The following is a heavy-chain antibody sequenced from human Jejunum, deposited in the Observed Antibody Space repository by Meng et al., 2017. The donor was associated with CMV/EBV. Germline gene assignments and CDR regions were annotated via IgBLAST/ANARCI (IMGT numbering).Heavy chain of an antibody. CDR2: MNPGRGAT. Sequence: KASGYTFNSNLIHWLRQAPGQGLEWMGWMNPGRGATTYSRKFQGRITMTRDTSSNTAYMELNSLRSDDTARYYCARDMGSHAFDVWGQGTRVTVSS. V-gene: IGHV1-2*02. CDR1: GYTFNSNL. D-gene: IGHD1-26*01. CDR3: ARDMGSHAFDV. J-gene: IGHJ3*01.